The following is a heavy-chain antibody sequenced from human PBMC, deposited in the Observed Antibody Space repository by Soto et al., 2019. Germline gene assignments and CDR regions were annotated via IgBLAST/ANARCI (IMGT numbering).Heavy chain of an antibody. V-gene: IGHV4-30-4*01. CDR3: ARVSWSRSPKFDY. D-gene: IGHD2-15*01. CDR1: GDSISRFDYY. CDR2: TSYSGST. J-gene: IGHJ4*02. Sequence: QVQLQESGPGLVKPSQTLSLTCSVSGDSISRFDYYWTWIRQPPGKGLEWIGYTSYSGSTYYNPSLKGRLTMLVDPSKIQFSLDLRSVTAADTAVYYCARVSWSRSPKFDYWGQGTLVTVSS.